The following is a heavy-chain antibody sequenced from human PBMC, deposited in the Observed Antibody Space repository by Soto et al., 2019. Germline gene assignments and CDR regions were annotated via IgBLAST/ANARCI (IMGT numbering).Heavy chain of an antibody. J-gene: IGHJ4*02. CDR2: IYYSGST. Sequence: SSETLSLTCTVSGVSISSYYWIWIRQPPGKGLEWIGYIYYSGSTNYNPSLKSRVTISVDTSKNQFSLKLSSVTAADTAVYYCARQTRGAGRDNFDYWGQGTLVTVSS. CDR3: ARQTRGAGRDNFDY. D-gene: IGHD6-19*01. V-gene: IGHV4-59*08. CDR1: GVSISSYY.